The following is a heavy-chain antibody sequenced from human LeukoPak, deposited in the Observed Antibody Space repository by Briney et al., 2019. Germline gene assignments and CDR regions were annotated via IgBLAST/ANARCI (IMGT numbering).Heavy chain of an antibody. CDR3: ARWVVRGVARDSFDI. CDR1: GYIFSTYG. V-gene: IGHV1-18*01. D-gene: IGHD3-10*01. J-gene: IGHJ3*02. CDR2: ISGYNDNT. Sequence: ASVKVSCKASGYIFSTYGISWVRQAPGQGLEWMGWISGYNDNTKYAQKVQGRVTMTTDTSTSTAYMELRSLRSDDTAVYFCARWVVRGVARDSFDIWGQGTMVTISS.